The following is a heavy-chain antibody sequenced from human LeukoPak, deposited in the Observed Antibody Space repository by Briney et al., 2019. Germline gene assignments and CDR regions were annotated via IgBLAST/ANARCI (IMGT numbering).Heavy chain of an antibody. V-gene: IGHV3-21*01. CDR3: ARGVDTAMILWSASDI. CDR1: GFTFSHYS. J-gene: IGHJ3*02. Sequence: PGGSLRLSCTASGFTFSHYSMDWVRQAPGKGLEWVSSISTSSSYIYYADSLKGRFTISRDNARNSLYLQMNSLRAEDTAVYYCARGVDTAMILWSASDIWGQGTMVTVSS. D-gene: IGHD5-18*01. CDR2: ISTSSSYI.